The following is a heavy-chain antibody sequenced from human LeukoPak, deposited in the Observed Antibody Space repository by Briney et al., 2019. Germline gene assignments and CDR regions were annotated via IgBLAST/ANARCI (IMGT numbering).Heavy chain of an antibody. Sequence: SQTLSLTCAVSGGSISSGGYSWSWIRQPPGKGLEWIGYIYHSGSTYYNPSLKSRVTISVDRSKNQFSLRLSSVTAADTAVYYCARLSQYCSGGSCYGNYFDYWGQGTLVTVSS. CDR3: ARLSQYCSGGSCYGNYFDY. V-gene: IGHV4-30-2*01. D-gene: IGHD2-15*01. CDR1: GGSISSGGYS. J-gene: IGHJ4*02. CDR2: IYHSGST.